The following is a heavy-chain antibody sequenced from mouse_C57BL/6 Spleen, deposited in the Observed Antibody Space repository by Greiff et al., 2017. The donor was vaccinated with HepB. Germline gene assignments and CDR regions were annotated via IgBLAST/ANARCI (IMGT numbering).Heavy chain of an antibody. J-gene: IGHJ4*01. CDR2: ISYDGSN. CDR1: GYSITSGYY. Sequence: ESGPGLVKPSQSLSLTCSVTGYSITSGYYWNWIRQFPGNKLEWMGYISYDGSNNYNPSLKNRISITRDTSKNQFFLKLNSVTTEDTATYYCARVESTTVPLAMDYWGQGTSVTVSS. D-gene: IGHD1-1*01. CDR3: ARVESTTVPLAMDY. V-gene: IGHV3-6*01.